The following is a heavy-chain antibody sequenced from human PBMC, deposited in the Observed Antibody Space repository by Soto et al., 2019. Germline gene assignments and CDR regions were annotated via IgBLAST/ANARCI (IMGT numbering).Heavy chain of an antibody. CDR3: ARDGSYGRFDP. D-gene: IGHD1-26*01. Sequence: EEQLVESGGGLVQPGGSLRLSCAASGFIFSRYSFNWVRQAPGKGLEWISYISSSSRTMYYAESVKGRFTISRDKAKTSLCLQMTSLRDEDTAVYYCARDGSYGRFDPWGQGTLVNVSS. CDR2: ISSSSRTM. CDR1: GFIFSRYS. V-gene: IGHV3-48*02. J-gene: IGHJ5*02.